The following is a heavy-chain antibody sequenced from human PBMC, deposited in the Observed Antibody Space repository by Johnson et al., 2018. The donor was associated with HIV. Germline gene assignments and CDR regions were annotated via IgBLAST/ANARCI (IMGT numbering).Heavy chain of an antibody. V-gene: IGHV3-33*01. J-gene: IGHJ3*02. D-gene: IGHD6-6*01. CDR2: IWYDGSNK. Sequence: QEKLVESGGGVVQPGGSLILSCAASGFTFSSYGMHWVRQAPGKGLEWVAVIWYDGSNKYYADSVKGRFTISRDNSKNTLYLQMNSLRAEDTAVYYCARAGSSSSGPRAFDIWGQGTMVTVSS. CDR1: GFTFSSYG. CDR3: ARAGSSSSGPRAFDI.